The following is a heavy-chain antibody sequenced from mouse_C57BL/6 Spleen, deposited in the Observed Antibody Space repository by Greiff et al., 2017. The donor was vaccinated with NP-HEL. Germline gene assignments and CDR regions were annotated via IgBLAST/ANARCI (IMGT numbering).Heavy chain of an antibody. J-gene: IGHJ1*03. CDR3: ARWDYGSYFDV. D-gene: IGHD1-1*01. Sequence: QVQLQQSGPELVKPGASVKISCKASGYAFSSSWMNWVKQRPGKGLEWIGRIYPGDGDTNYNGKFKGKATLTADKSSSTAYMQLSSLTAEDSAVYFCARWDYGSYFDVWGTGTTVTVSS. V-gene: IGHV1-82*01. CDR2: IYPGDGDT. CDR1: GYAFSSSW.